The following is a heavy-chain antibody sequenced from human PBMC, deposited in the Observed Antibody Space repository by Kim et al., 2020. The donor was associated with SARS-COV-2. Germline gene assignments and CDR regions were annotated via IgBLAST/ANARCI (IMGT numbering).Heavy chain of an antibody. Sequence: SETLFLTCTVSGGSVSSGSYYWSWIRQPPGKGLEWIGYIYYSGSTNYNPSLKSRVTISVDTSKNQFSLKLSSVTAADTAVYYCARESTRYGSMYFDYWGQGTLVTVSS. D-gene: IGHD3-10*01. CDR3: ARESTRYGSMYFDY. J-gene: IGHJ4*02. CDR1: GGSVSSGSYY. V-gene: IGHV4-61*01. CDR2: IYYSGST.